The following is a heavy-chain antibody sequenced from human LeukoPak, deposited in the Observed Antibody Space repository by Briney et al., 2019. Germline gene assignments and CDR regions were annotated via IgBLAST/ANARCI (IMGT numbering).Heavy chain of an antibody. Sequence: GGSLRLSCTASGFTFGDYAMSWVRQAPGKGLEWVGFIRSKAYGGTTEYAASVKGRFTISRDDSKSIAYLQMNSLKTDDTAVYYCTREGYNWNRFDYWGQGTLVTVSS. CDR2: IRSKAYGGTT. V-gene: IGHV3-49*04. J-gene: IGHJ4*02. CDR3: TREGYNWNRFDY. D-gene: IGHD1-20*01. CDR1: GFTFGDYA.